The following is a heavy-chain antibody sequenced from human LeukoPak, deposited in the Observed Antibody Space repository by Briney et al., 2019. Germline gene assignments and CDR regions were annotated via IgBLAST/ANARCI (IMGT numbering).Heavy chain of an antibody. CDR1: GGSISSGSYY. J-gene: IGHJ4*02. CDR3: ARVAWNYGYFDC. CDR2: IYYSGST. Sequence: SQTLSLTCTVSGGSISSGSYYWGWIRQPPGKGLEWIGGIYYSGSTYYNPSLKSRVAISVDTSKNQFSLKLSSVTAADTAVYHCARVAWNYGYFDCWGQGTLVTVSS. V-gene: IGHV4-39*07. D-gene: IGHD1-7*01.